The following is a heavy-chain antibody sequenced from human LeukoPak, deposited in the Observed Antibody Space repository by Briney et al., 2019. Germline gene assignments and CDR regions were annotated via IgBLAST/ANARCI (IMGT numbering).Heavy chain of an antibody. CDR1: GYTFTSYG. CDR3: ARGPYCSGGSCYSVDY. D-gene: IGHD2-15*01. Sequence: GASVKVSCKASGYTFTSYGISWVRQAPGQGLEWMGWISAYNGNTNYAQKLQGRVTMTTDTSTSTAYMELRSLRSDDTAVYYSARGPYCSGGSCYSVDYWGRGTLVTVSS. J-gene: IGHJ4*02. V-gene: IGHV1-18*01. CDR2: ISAYNGNT.